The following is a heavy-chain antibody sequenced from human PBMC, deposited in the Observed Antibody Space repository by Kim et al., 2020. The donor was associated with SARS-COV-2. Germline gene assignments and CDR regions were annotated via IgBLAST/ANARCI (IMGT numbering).Heavy chain of an antibody. J-gene: IGHJ2*01. CDR2: INPNSGGT. D-gene: IGHD2-21*01. CDR3: ARGGGGGGCYIFDWYFDL. V-gene: IGHV1-2*02. CDR1: GYTFTGYY. Sequence: ASVKVSCKASGYTFTGYYMHWVRQAPGQGLEWMGWINPNSGGTNYAQKFQGRVTMTRDTSISTAYMELSRLRSDDTAVYYCARGGGGGGCYIFDWYFDLWGRGTLVTVSS.